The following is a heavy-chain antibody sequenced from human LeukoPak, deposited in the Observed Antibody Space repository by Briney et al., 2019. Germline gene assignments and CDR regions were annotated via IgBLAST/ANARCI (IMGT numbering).Heavy chain of an antibody. V-gene: IGHV1-18*01. CDR3: ARDGLKNEWELTDY. CDR1: GYTFTSYG. Sequence: GASVKVSCKASGYTFTSYGISWVRQAPGQGLEWMGWISAYNGNTNYAQNLQGRVTMTTDTSTSTAYMELRSLRSDDTAVYYCARDGLKNEWELTDYWGQGTLVTVSS. D-gene: IGHD1-26*01. J-gene: IGHJ4*02. CDR2: ISAYNGNT.